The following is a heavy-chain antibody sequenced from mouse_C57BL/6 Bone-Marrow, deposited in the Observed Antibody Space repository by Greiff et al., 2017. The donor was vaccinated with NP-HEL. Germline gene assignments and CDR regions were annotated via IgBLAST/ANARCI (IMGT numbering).Heavy chain of an antibody. V-gene: IGHV1-47*01. CDR1: GYTFTTYP. Sequence: QVQLQQSGAELVKPGASVKMSCKASGYTFTTYPIEWMKQNHGKSLEWIGNFHPYNDDTKYNEKFKGKATLTVEKSSSTVYLVISRLTTDNSTVYYCAKSRYYYCHFAYWGQGTLVTVSA. J-gene: IGHJ3*01. CDR2: FHPYNDDT. D-gene: IGHD1-1*01. CDR3: AKSRYYYCHFAY.